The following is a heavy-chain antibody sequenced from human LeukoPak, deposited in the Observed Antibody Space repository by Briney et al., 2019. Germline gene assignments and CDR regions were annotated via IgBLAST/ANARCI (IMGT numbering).Heavy chain of an antibody. D-gene: IGHD3-10*01. CDR1: GFTFSSYG. Sequence: GGSLRLSCAASGFTFSSYGMHWVRQAPGKGLEWVAVISYDGSNKYYADSVKGRFTISRDNSKNTLYLQMNSLRAEDTAVYYCAKDYYGSGSRDYWGQGTLVTVSS. CDR3: AKDYYGSGSRDY. V-gene: IGHV3-30*18. CDR2: ISYDGSNK. J-gene: IGHJ4*02.